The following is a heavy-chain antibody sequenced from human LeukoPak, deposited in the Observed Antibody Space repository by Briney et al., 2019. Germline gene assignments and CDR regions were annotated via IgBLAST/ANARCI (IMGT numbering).Heavy chain of an antibody. J-gene: IGHJ3*02. CDR1: EFKFSNYW. CDR3: ARERSAWRI. D-gene: IGHD1-1*01. Sequence: GGSLRPSCVVSEFKFSNYWMSWVRQAPGQGLEWVANINEDASEKYYVDSVKGRFIISRDNAKNSLYLQMNSLRAEDTAMYYCARERSAWRIWGQGTMVTVSP. V-gene: IGHV3-7*01. CDR2: INEDASEK.